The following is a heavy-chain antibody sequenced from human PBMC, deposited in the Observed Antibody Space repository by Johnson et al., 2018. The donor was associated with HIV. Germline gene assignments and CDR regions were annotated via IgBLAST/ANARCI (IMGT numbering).Heavy chain of an antibody. CDR3: ARDRASISGTRWNAFDI. CDR2: ISYDGTNK. Sequence: QVQLVESGGGVVQPGRSLTVSCAASGFTFNSYAMHWVRQAPGKGLEWVAVISYDGTNKYYADAVKGRFTIFRDNSKRPLYMNRLRTGYTAVYYCARDRASISGTRWNAFDIWGQGAIVTVSS. D-gene: IGHD1-7*01. V-gene: IGHV3-30*04. J-gene: IGHJ3*02. CDR1: GFTFNSYA.